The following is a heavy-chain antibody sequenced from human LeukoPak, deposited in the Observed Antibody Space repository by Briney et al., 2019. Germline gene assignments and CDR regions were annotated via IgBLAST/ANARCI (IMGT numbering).Heavy chain of an antibody. Sequence: VRPGGSLRVSCAASGFTFRSYGMHWVRQAPGKGLEWVAFIWYDGSKEYYGESVKGRFKISRDNSNNTMFLQMNSLRGEDTAVYYCACHVDIVATSNFDHWGQGTLVTVSS. CDR2: IWYDGSKE. CDR3: ACHVDIVATSNFDH. CDR1: GFTFRSYG. V-gene: IGHV3-30*02. J-gene: IGHJ4*02. D-gene: IGHD5-12*01.